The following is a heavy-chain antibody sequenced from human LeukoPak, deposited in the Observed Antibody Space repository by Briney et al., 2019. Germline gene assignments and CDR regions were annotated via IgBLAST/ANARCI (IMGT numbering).Heavy chain of an antibody. CDR3: ARAGFDWLTNIYYFDY. CDR1: GGSINAYY. D-gene: IGHD3-9*01. V-gene: IGHV4-59*01. Sequence: SSETLSLTCTVSGGSINAYYWGWVRQSPGKGLEWIGYVHYGGSTNYNPSLKSRVTISVDTSKNQFSLKLSSVTAADTAVYYCARAGFDWLTNIYYFDYWGQGTLVTVSS. J-gene: IGHJ4*02. CDR2: VHYGGST.